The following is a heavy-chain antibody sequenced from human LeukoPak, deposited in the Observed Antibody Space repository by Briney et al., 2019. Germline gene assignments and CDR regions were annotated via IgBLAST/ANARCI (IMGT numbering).Heavy chain of an antibody. Sequence: SETLSLTCAVSGGSISSSNWWSWVRQPLGKGLEWIGEIYHSGSTNYNPSLKSRVTISVDKSKNQFSLKLSSVTAADTAVYYCARQLSGSYFSYYYYMDVWGKGTTVTISS. V-gene: IGHV4-4*02. CDR1: GGSISSSNW. CDR2: IYHSGST. J-gene: IGHJ6*03. D-gene: IGHD1-26*01. CDR3: ARQLSGSYFSYYYYMDV.